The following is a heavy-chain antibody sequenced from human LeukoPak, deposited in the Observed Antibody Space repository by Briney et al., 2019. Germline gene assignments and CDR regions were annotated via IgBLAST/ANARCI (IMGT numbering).Heavy chain of an antibody. CDR2: IIPIFGTA. V-gene: IGHV1-69*13. J-gene: IGHJ6*02. CDR3: VAMIVVVDYYYYGMDV. CDR1: GGTFSSYA. D-gene: IGHD3-22*01. Sequence: ASVKVPCKASGGTFSSYAISWVRQAPGQGLEWMGGIIPIFGTANYAQKFQGRVTITADESTSTAYMELSSLRSEDTAVYYCVAMIVVVDYYYYGMDVWGQGTTVTVSS.